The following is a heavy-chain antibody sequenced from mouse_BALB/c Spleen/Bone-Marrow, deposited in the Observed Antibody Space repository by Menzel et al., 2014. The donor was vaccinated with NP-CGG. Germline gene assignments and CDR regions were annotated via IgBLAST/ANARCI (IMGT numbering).Heavy chain of an antibody. CDR1: GFTFSSYG. Sequence: EVKLMGSGGDLVKPGGSLKLSCAASGFTFSSYGMSWIRQTPDKRLEWVATISSGGSYAYYPDSVKGRFTISRDNAKNTLYLQMSGLKSEDTAMYYCARHRGRNHEFAYWGQGTLVTVSA. V-gene: IGHV5-6*01. CDR2: ISSGGSYA. CDR3: ARHRGRNHEFAY. J-gene: IGHJ3*01.